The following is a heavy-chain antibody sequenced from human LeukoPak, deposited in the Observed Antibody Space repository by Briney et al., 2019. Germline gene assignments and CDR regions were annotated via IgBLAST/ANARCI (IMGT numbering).Heavy chain of an antibody. CDR3: AKDPYNSSGYSFFDY. J-gene: IGHJ4*02. CDR1: GLTFSSYA. CDR2: ISGSGGST. D-gene: IGHD3-22*01. Sequence: PGGSLRLSCAASGLTFSSYAMSWVRQAPGKGLEWVSAISGSGGSTYYADSVKGRFTISRDNSKSTLYLQMNSLRAEDTAVYYWAKDPYNSSGYSFFDYWGQGTLVTVSS. V-gene: IGHV3-23*01.